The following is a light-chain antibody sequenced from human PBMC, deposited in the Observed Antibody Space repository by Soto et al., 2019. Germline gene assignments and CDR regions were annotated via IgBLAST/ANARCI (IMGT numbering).Light chain of an antibody. CDR3: HQYCSSPPLT. CDR1: QSVSSSY. CDR2: GAS. J-gene: IGKJ5*01. V-gene: IGKV3-20*01. Sequence: VRMKKKENRSWSPVERATLYCMAVQSVSSSYLSWYQQKPRQAPTLLIYGASSSATGIPDRFSGSGSWTDFTLTIIRLLPEDFAVYYCHQYCSSPPLTFGQGTLLAIK.